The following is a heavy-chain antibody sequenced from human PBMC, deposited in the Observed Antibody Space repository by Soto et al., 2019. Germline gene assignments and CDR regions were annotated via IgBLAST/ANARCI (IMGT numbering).Heavy chain of an antibody. CDR2: IYWDDDK. CDR3: AHTAAEYSGYDLRWVWGY. J-gene: IGHJ4*02. Sequence: SGPTLVKPTQTLTLTCTFSGFSLSTSGVGVGWIRQPPGKALEWLALIYWDDDKRYSPSLKSRLTITKDTSKNQVVLTMTNMDPVDTATYYCAHTAAEYSGYDLRWVWGYWGQGTLVTVSS. V-gene: IGHV2-5*02. D-gene: IGHD5-12*01. CDR1: GFSLSTSGVG.